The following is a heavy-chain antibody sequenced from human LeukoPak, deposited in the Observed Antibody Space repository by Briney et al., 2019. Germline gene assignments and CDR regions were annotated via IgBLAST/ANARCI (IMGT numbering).Heavy chain of an antibody. CDR1: GYTFTGYY. CDR2: INPNSGGT. J-gene: IGHJ5*02. D-gene: IGHD6-13*01. Sequence: ASVKVSCKASGYTFTGYYMHWVRQAPGQGLEWMGWINPNSGGTNYAQKFQGRVTMTRDTSISTAYMELSRLRSDDTAVYYCARDLIIAAAANWFDPWGQGTLVTVSS. V-gene: IGHV1-2*02. CDR3: ARDLIIAAAANWFDP.